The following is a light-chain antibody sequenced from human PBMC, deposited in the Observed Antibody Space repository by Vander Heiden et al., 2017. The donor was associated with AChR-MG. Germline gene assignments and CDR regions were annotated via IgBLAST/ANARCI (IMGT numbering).Light chain of an antibody. V-gene: IGKV1-33*01. Sequence: DIQMTQSPSSLSASVGDRVTITCQASQDISNDLNWYQKKPGKAPKLLIYDASILEPGVPSRFSGTGSQTHFTLTISSLQPEDISTYYCQQHDVLPLTFGGWTRVDIK. J-gene: IGKJ4*01. CDR1: QDISND. CDR2: DAS. CDR3: QQHDVLPLT.